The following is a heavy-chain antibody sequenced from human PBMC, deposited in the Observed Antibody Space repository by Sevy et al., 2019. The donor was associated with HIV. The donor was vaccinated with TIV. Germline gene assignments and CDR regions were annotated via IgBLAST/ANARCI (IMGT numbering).Heavy chain of an antibody. CDR1: GYTFSVHY. J-gene: IGHJ4*02. Sequence: ASVKVSCSTSGYTFSVHYIYWVRQAAGQGLEWMGWINPNTGNTNFSPTFQGRVTMTRDSSINTAYMELSRLTSADTVVYFCARLRYSDPSGQYYGGGADYFDYWGQGTLVTVSS. V-gene: IGHV1-2*02. D-gene: IGHD3-22*01. CDR2: INPNTGNT. CDR3: ARLRYSDPSGQYYGGGADYFDY.